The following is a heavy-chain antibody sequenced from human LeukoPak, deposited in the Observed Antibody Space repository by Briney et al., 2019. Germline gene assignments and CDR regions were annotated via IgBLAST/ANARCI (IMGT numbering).Heavy chain of an antibody. Sequence: PSETLSLTCTVSGGSISSYYWSWLRQPPGKGLEWIGYIYYSGSTNYNPSLKSRVTISVDTSKNQFSLKLSSVTAADTAVYYCARFLYGSGLYYFDYWGQGTLVTVSS. J-gene: IGHJ4*02. CDR2: IYYSGST. D-gene: IGHD3-10*01. CDR3: ARFLYGSGLYYFDY. CDR1: GGSISSYY. V-gene: IGHV4-59*01.